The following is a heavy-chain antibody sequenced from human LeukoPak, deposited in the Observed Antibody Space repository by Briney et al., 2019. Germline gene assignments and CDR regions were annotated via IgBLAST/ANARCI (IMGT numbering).Heavy chain of an antibody. CDR3: ARDGACNTTRCFTYYYDY. CDR1: GFTFSSYN. J-gene: IGHJ4*02. CDR2: ISSSSSYI. Sequence: GGSLRLSCAASGFTFSSYNMNWVRQAPGKGLEWVSSISSSSSYINYAESVKGRFTISRDNAKNPLYLQMNSLRAEDTAVYYCARDGACNTTRCFTYYYDYWGQGTLVTVSS. D-gene: IGHD2-2*02. V-gene: IGHV3-21*01.